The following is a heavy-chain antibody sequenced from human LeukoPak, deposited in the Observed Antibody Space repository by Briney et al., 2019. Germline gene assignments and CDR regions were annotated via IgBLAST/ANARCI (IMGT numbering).Heavy chain of an antibody. V-gene: IGHV4-39*01. CDR3: ASRYDYSNYIDY. J-gene: IGHJ4*02. CDR1: GGSISSSSYY. Sequence: SSETLSLTCTVSGGSISSSSYYRGWIRRPPGKGLEWIGTIYYSGSTYYNPSLKSRVTISVDTSKNQFSLKLSSVTAADTAVYYCASRYDYSNYIDYWGQGTLVTVSS. D-gene: IGHD4-11*01. CDR2: IYYSGST.